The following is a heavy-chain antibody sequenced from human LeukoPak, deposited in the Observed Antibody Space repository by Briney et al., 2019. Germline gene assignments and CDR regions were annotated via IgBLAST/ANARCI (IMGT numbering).Heavy chain of an antibody. D-gene: IGHD3-16*01. CDR1: GYIFTSYD. CDR2: TSTYNGNT. V-gene: IGHV1-18*01. Sequence: GASVKVSCKTSGYIFTSYDIIWVRQAPGQGLEWMGWTSTYNGNTNYAQKLQGRVTMTTDTSTSTAYMELRSLRSDDTAVYCCARGPAWGYYFDYWGQGTLVTVSS. J-gene: IGHJ4*02. CDR3: ARGPAWGYYFDY.